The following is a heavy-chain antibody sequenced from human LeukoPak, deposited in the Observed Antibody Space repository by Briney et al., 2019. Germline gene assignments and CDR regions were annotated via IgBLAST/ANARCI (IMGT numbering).Heavy chain of an antibody. CDR3: TSWGDTTAEYFQR. D-gene: IGHD2-21*02. Sequence: PGGSLRLSCAASGFTFSSYAMSWVCQAPGKGLEWVAHINPDGRDTYYVDSVKGRFTISRDNAQNSMYLQMNSLRVEDTAVYYCTSWGDTTAEYFQRWGQGTLVTVSS. CDR2: INPDGRDT. V-gene: IGHV3-7*01. J-gene: IGHJ1*01. CDR1: GFTFSSYA.